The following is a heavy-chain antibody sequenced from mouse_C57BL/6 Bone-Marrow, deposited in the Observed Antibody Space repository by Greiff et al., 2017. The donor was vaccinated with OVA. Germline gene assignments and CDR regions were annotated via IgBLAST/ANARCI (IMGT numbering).Heavy chain of an antibody. D-gene: IGHD2-4*01. J-gene: IGHJ3*01. CDR2: INPSNGGT. Sequence: QVQLQQPGTELVKPGASVKLSCKASGYTFTSYWIHWVKQRPGQGLEWIGNINPSNGGTNYNEKFKSKATLTVDKSSSTAYMQLSSLTSEDSAVYYCARSGGYDWAWFAYWGQGTLVTVSA. CDR3: ARSGGYDWAWFAY. CDR1: GYTFTSYW. V-gene: IGHV1-53*01.